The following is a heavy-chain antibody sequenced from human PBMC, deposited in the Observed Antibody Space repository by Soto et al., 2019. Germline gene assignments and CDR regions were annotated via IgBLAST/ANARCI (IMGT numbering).Heavy chain of an antibody. J-gene: IGHJ6*02. CDR2: IGTAGDT. CDR1: GFTFSSYD. Sequence: GGSLRLSCAASGFTFSSYDMHWVRQATGKGLEWVSAIGTAGDTYYPGSVKGRFTISRENAKNSLYLQMNSLRAGDTAVYYCAIDRVYSCYDYYFYGMDVWGQGTTVTVSS. D-gene: IGHD5-12*01. V-gene: IGHV3-13*01. CDR3: AIDRVYSCYDYYFYGMDV.